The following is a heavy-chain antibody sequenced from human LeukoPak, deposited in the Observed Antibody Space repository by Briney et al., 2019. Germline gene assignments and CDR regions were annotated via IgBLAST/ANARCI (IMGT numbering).Heavy chain of an antibody. Sequence: ASVKVSCKASGYTFTSYGISWVRQAPGQGLEWMGKITPVIDVSKYAQKFQGRLTITADKSTATVYMELSGLKSDDTAVYYCARVNLRGSQYNWFDPWGQGTLVTVSS. V-gene: IGHV1-18*01. CDR1: GYTFTSYG. J-gene: IGHJ5*02. D-gene: IGHD1-26*01. CDR2: ITPVIDVS. CDR3: ARVNLRGSQYNWFDP.